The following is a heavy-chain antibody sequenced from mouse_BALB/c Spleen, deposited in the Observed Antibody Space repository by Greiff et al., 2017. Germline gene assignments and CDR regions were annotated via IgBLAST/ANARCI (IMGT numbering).Heavy chain of an antibody. CDR2: INPYNGDT. CDR1: GYSFTGYF. Sequence: EVQVVESGPELVKPGASVKISCKASGYSFTGYFMNWVKQSHGKSLEWIGRINPYNGDTFYNQKFKGKATLTVDKSSSTAHMELLSLTSEDSAVYYCGRRGGGYDEEEFDYWGQGTTLTVSS. V-gene: IGHV1-37*01. D-gene: IGHD2-2*01. J-gene: IGHJ2*01. CDR3: GRRGGGYDEEEFDY.